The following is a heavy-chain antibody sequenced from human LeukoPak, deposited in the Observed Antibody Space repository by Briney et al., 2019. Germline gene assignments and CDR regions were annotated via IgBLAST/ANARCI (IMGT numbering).Heavy chain of an antibody. CDR1: GFTVSSNY. V-gene: IGHV3-23*01. CDR3: AKAAAGATFTKFDS. Sequence: GGSLRLSCAASGFTVSSNYMSWVRQAPGKGLEWVSAITGTGHITYYADSVKGRFTISRDNSKNTLFLQMNSLRADDTALYYCAKAAAGATFTKFDSWGQGTLVTVSS. D-gene: IGHD1-26*01. J-gene: IGHJ4*02. CDR2: ITGTGHIT.